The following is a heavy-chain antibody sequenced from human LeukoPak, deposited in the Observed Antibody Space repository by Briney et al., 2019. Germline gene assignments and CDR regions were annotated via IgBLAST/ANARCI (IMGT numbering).Heavy chain of an antibody. CDR3: ARDRATPGWGNWYFDL. Sequence: GGSLRLSCAASGFTFSSYSMNWVRQAPGNGLEWVSSISSSGSYIYYADSLKGRFTISRDNAENSLYLQMNSLRAEDTAVYFCARDRATPGWGNWYFDLWGRGTLVTVSS. CDR1: GFTFSSYS. CDR2: ISSSGSYI. J-gene: IGHJ2*01. V-gene: IGHV3-21*01. D-gene: IGHD6-19*01.